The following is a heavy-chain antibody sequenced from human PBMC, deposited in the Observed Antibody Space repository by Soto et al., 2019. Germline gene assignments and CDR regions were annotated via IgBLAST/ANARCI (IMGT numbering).Heavy chain of an antibody. CDR3: ARGGAAPPLGGMDV. J-gene: IGHJ6*02. D-gene: IGHD6-6*01. CDR2: IYHSGST. CDR1: GGSISSGGYS. V-gene: IGHV4-30-2*01. Sequence: SETLSLTCAVSGGSISSGGYSWSWIRQPPGKGLEWIGYIYHSGSTYYNPSLKSRVTISVDRSKNQFSLKLSSVTAADTAVYYCARGGAAPPLGGMDVWGQGTTVTVSS.